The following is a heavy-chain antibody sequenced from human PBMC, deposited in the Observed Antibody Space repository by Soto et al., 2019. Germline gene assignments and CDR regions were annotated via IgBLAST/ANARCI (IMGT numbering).Heavy chain of an antibody. J-gene: IGHJ5*02. CDR3: AKTSPPCSSTSCSRDNWFDP. Sequence: GGSLRLSCAASGFTFDDYAMHWVRQAPGKGLEWVSGISWNSGSIGYADSVKGRFTISRDNAKNSLYLQMNSLRAEDTALYYCAKTSPPCSSTSCSRDNWFDPWGQGTLVTVSS. V-gene: IGHV3-9*01. CDR2: ISWNSGSI. CDR1: GFTFDDYA. D-gene: IGHD2-2*01.